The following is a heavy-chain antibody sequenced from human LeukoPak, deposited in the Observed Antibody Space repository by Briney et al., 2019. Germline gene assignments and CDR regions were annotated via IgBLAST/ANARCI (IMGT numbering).Heavy chain of an antibody. CDR2: MRFDRTEI. V-gene: IGHV3-30*02. D-gene: IGHD2-2*01. J-gene: IGHJ6*03. CDR3: AKDPTDIVVVPALDYYYCYYMDV. CDR1: GVTFNHFD. Sequence: GGSLRLSCTVSGVTFNHFDMHWVRQAPGKGLEWVTYMRFDRTEIRYADSVRGRFTISRDDSRNTLYLQMNSLRAEDTAVYYCAKDPTDIVVVPALDYYYCYYMDVWGKGTTVTVSS.